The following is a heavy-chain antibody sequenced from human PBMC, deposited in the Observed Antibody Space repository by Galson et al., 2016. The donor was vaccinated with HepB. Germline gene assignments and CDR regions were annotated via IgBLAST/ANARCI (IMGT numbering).Heavy chain of an antibody. D-gene: IGHD6-19*01. CDR3: ATGIVVAGKMYYYDMDV. V-gene: IGHV4-39*01. CDR2: FYYTDDT. Sequence: SETLSLTCTVSGASISGTEYYWDWIRQPPGGGLEWIGSFYYTDDTYYNPSLKSRVAMSVDRSKNQFSLRLDSVTAADTGVYYCATGIVVAGKMYYYDMDVWGKGTTVTVSS. J-gene: IGHJ6*03. CDR1: GASISGTEYY.